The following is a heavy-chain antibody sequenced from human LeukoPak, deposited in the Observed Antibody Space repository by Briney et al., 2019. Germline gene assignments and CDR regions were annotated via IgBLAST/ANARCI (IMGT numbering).Heavy chain of an antibody. CDR3: ASWGEGALDN. D-gene: IGHD1-26*01. J-gene: IGHJ4*02. Sequence: PGGSLRLSCAASGFTLKTYSMNWVRQAPGKGLEWVSYISSSGSTIYYADSVKGRFTISRDNAKNSLYLQMNSLRVEDTGVYYCASWGEGALDNWGQGTLVTVSS. CDR1: GFTLKTYS. V-gene: IGHV3-48*04. CDR2: ISSSGSTI.